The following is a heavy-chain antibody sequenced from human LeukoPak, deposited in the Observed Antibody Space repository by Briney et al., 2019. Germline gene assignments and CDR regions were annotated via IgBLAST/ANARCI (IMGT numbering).Heavy chain of an antibody. D-gene: IGHD4-17*01. J-gene: IGHJ4*02. Sequence: GGSPRPSCAASGFSFSGYGMHWVRQVPGKGLEWVAFIRYDGITKFYIDSVKGRFAISRDNSKNTLSLQMNSLRTEDTAVYYCAALHTGTFVDYWGQGTLVTVSS. CDR1: GFSFSGYG. V-gene: IGHV3-30*02. CDR2: IRYDGITK. CDR3: AALHTGTFVDY.